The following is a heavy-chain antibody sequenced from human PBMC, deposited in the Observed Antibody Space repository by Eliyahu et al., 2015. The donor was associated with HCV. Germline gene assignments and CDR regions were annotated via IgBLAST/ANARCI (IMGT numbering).Heavy chain of an antibody. V-gene: IGHV4-39*01. CDR1: GGSISSSSYY. CDR3: ARHEALDYGDYAGWFDP. CDR2: VYHFWST. Sequence: QLQLQESGPGLVKPSETLSLTCTVSGGSISSSSYYWGWIRQPPGKGLEWVGWVYHFWSTDHLPSLKSRVTISVDTSKNQFSLKLSSVTAADTAVYYCARHEALDYGDYAGWFDPWGQGTLVTVSS. D-gene: IGHD4-17*01. J-gene: IGHJ5*02.